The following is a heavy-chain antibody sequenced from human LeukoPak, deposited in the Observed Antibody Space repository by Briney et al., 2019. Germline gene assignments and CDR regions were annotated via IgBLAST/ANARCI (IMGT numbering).Heavy chain of an antibody. V-gene: IGHV3-30*02. CDR1: GFTFSSYG. D-gene: IGHD6-19*01. CDR3: AKDRQSLIAVAVAFDY. J-gene: IGHJ4*02. CDR2: IRYDGSNK. Sequence: GGSLRLSCAASGFTFSSYGMHWVRQAPGKGLEWVAFIRYDGSNKNHADSVKGRFTISRDNSKNTLYLQMSSLRPEDTAVYYCAKDRQSLIAVAVAFDYWGQGTLVTVSS.